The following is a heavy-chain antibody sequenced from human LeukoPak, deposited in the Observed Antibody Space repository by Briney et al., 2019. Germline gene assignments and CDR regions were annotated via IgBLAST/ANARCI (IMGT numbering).Heavy chain of an antibody. V-gene: IGHV4-59*12. CDR3: AREEAVRGALGY. J-gene: IGHJ4*02. Sequence: SETLSLTCTVSGGSISSYYWSWIRQPPGKGLEWIGYIYYSGSTNYNPSLKSRVTISVDTSKNQFSLKLSSVTAADTAVYYCAREEAVRGALGYWGQGTLVTVSS. CDR2: IYYSGST. D-gene: IGHD3-10*01. CDR1: GGSISSYY.